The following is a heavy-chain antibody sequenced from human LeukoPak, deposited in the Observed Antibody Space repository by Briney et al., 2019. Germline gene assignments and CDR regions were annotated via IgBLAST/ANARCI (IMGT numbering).Heavy chain of an antibody. Sequence: PGGSLRLSCSASGFNFINHYMSWVRQAPGKWLEYVAKIKPDGSEKYYVDSVKGRLTISRDNSKNSLFLHLNSLRAEDTAVYYCVREIWWRLDYLGQGSLGTVSS. V-gene: IGHV3-7*01. CDR1: GFNFINHY. CDR3: VREIWWRLDY. D-gene: IGHD5-12*01. J-gene: IGHJ4*02. CDR2: IKPDGSEK.